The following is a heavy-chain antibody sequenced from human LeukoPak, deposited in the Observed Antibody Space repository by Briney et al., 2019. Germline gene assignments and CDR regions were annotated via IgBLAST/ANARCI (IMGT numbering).Heavy chain of an antibody. Sequence: KPSGTLSLTCAVSGGSISSSTNWWRWVRQPPGKGLEWIGEIYHSGGTNYNPSLKSRITISVDKSQNQFSLKVNSLTAADTAVYYCATNGYYCMDVWGKGTTVTVSS. CDR2: IYHSGGT. D-gene: IGHD2-8*01. V-gene: IGHV4-4*02. CDR1: GGSISSSTNW. J-gene: IGHJ6*03. CDR3: ATNGYYCMDV.